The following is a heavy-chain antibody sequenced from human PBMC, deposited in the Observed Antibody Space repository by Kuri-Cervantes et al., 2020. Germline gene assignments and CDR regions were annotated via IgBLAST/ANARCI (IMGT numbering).Heavy chain of an antibody. CDR2: IIPIFDTA. Sequence: SVKVSCKASGGTFSSQAISWVRQAPGQGLEWMGGIIPIFDTANYAQKFQGRVTITTDESTSTAYMELSSLRSEDTAVYYCARDPNYYDILTGYALRADDAFDIWGQGTMVTVSS. CDR3: ARDPNYYDILTGYALRADDAFDI. CDR1: GGTFSSQA. J-gene: IGHJ3*02. D-gene: IGHD3-9*01. V-gene: IGHV1-69*05.